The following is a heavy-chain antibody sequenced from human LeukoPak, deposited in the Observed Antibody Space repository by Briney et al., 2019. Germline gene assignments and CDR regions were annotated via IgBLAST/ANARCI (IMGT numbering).Heavy chain of an antibody. CDR3: ARAGGNDYGDYAPQYYYYYYMDV. J-gene: IGHJ6*03. CDR2: IYHSGST. Sequence: SETLSLTCTVSGGSISSYYWSWIRQPPGKGLEWIGSIYHSGSTYYNPSLKSRVTISVDTSKNQFSLKLSSVTAADTAVYYCARAGGNDYGDYAPQYYYYYYMDVWGKGTTVTVSS. D-gene: IGHD4-17*01. V-gene: IGHV4-59*08. CDR1: GGSISSYY.